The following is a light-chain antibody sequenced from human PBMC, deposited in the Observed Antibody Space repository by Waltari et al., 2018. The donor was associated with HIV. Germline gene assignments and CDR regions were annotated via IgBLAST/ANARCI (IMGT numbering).Light chain of an antibody. CDR2: WAS. J-gene: IGKJ4*01. CDR1: QSVLYSSNNENY. CDR3: QQYFSTPLT. Sequence: DVVMTQSPDSLAVSLGEGATINCKSSQSVLYSSNNENYLAWYQQKPGQPPKLLIYWASTRESGVPDRFSGSGSGTDFTLTISSLQAEDVAVYYCQQYFSTPLTFGGGTKVEI. V-gene: IGKV4-1*01.